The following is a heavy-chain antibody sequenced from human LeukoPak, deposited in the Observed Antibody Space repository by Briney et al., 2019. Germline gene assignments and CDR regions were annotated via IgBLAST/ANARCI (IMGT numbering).Heavy chain of an antibody. CDR2: IVVGSGNT. J-gene: IGHJ4*02. V-gene: IGHV1-58*01. CDR1: GFTFTSSA. D-gene: IGHD3-10*01. CDR3: AATTKPRITTVRALDFDY. Sequence: SVKVSCKASGFTFTSSAVQWVRQARGQRLEWIGWIVVGSGNTNYAQKFQERVTITRDMSTSTAYMELSSLRSEDTAVYYCAATTKPRITTVRALDFDYWGQGTLVTVSS.